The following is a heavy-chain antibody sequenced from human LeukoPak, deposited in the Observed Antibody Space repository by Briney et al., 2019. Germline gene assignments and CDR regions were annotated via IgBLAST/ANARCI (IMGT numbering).Heavy chain of an antibody. Sequence: ASGKVSCKVSGYTLTELSMHWVRQAPGKGLEWMGGFDPEDGETIYAQKFQGRVTMTEDTSTDTAYMELSSLRSEDTAVYYCATVPFRYCSSTSCYPEYFQHWGQGTLVTVSS. CDR2: FDPEDGET. D-gene: IGHD2-2*01. V-gene: IGHV1-24*01. CDR3: ATVPFRYCSSTSCYPEYFQH. CDR1: GYTLTELS. J-gene: IGHJ1*01.